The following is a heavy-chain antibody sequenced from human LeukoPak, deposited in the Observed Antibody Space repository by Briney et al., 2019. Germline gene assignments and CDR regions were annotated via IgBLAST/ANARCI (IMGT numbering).Heavy chain of an antibody. Sequence: ASVKVSCKASGYTFTGYYMHWVRQAPGQGLEWMGWINPNSGGTNYAQKFQGRVTMTRDTSISTAYMELSRLRSDDTAAYYCARSRNAGYSSSWYLWPWGQGTLVTVSS. CDR2: INPNSGGT. CDR3: ARSRNAGYSSSWYLWP. D-gene: IGHD6-13*01. J-gene: IGHJ5*02. V-gene: IGHV1-2*02. CDR1: GYTFTGYY.